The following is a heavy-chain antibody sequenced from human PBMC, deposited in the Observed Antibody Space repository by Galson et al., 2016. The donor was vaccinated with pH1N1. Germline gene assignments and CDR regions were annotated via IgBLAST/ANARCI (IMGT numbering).Heavy chain of an antibody. J-gene: IGHJ6*02. CDR1: GYYFSNYW. Sequence: QSGAEVTKPGESLRISCKASGYYFSNYWIGWVRQMPGKGLEWMGIIFPGDSNLKYSPSFQGQVIISAETSLPTVYLQWNGLKASDTAIYYCALLGGPRGKDYYYNYGMDVWGQGTTVTFSS. CDR3: ALLGGPRGKDYYYNYGMDV. D-gene: IGHD3-16*01. CDR2: IFPGDSNL. V-gene: IGHV5-51*03.